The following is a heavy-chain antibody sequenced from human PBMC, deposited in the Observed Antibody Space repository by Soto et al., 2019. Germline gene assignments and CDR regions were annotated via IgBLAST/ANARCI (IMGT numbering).Heavy chain of an antibody. Sequence: EVQVVESGGGTVQPGGSLGPPFPVSGSRLGGNLMDWVRQAPGKGLEWVANINHDGSEMYYGDSVKGRFTISRDNAKNSLYLQMNSLRVEDTAVYYCARGLVDMWGQGTMVTVSS. CDR1: GSRLGGNL. J-gene: IGHJ3*02. V-gene: IGHV3-7*05. CDR3: ARGLVDM. D-gene: IGHD3-10*01. CDR2: INHDGSEM.